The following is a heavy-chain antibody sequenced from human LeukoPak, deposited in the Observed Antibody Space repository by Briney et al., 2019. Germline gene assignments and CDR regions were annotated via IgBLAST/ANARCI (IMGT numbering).Heavy chain of an antibody. CDR2: IYTSGST. V-gene: IGHV4-59*10. CDR1: GGSFSGYY. CDR3: ARDRLWFGDLFWFDP. D-gene: IGHD3-10*01. J-gene: IGHJ5*02. Sequence: KSSETLSLTCAVYGGSFSGYYWSWIRQPPGKGLEWIGRIYTSGSTNYNPSLKSRVTMSVDTSKNQFSLKLSSVTAADTAVYYCARDRLWFGDLFWFDPWGQGTLVTVSS.